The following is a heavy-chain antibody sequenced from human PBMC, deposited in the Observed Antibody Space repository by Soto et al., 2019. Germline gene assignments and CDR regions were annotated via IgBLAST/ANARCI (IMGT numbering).Heavy chain of an antibody. CDR3: ARGLYLAYGQDY. V-gene: IGHV3-74*01. J-gene: IGHJ4*02. D-gene: IGHD4-17*01. CDR1: GFTFTNYW. Sequence: EVQLVESGGGLVQPGGSLRLSCAASGFTFTNYWMHWVRQVPGKGPEWVSRIKSDETTTDYADSVNGRFTISRDNAKNTVSLQMSSLRAEDTAVYYCARGLYLAYGQDYWGQGILVTVSP. CDR2: IKSDETTT.